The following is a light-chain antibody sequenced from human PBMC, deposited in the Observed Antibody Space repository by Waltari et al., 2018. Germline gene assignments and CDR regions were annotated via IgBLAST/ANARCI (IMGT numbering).Light chain of an antibody. CDR3: QQYMNWPPGYS. CDR1: QNVSDN. Sequence: DILMTQSPVALSVSVGERASLSCRASQNVSDNLAWYQQRPGQAPALLIYGVSIRAPGVPDRFSGGGSATEFTLTINDLQSSDSAVYYCQQYMNWPPGYSFGQGTNVEIK. J-gene: IGKJ2*03. CDR2: GVS. V-gene: IGKV3-15*01.